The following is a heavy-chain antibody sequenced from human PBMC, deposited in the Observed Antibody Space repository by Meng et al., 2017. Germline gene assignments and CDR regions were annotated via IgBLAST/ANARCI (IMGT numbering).Heavy chain of an antibody. V-gene: IGHV1-46*01. Sequence: ASVKVSWKASGYTFTSYYMHWVRQAPGQGLEWMGIINPSGGSTSYAQKFQGRVTMTRDTSTSTVYMELSSLRSEDTAVYYCAREGYCSSTSCYAFDIWGQGTMVTVSS. CDR1: GYTFTSYY. J-gene: IGHJ3*02. CDR3: AREGYCSSTSCYAFDI. CDR2: INPSGGST. D-gene: IGHD2-2*01.